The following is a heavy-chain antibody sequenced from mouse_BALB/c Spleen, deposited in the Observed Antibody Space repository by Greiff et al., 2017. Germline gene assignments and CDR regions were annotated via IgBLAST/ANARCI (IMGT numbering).Heavy chain of an antibody. V-gene: IGHV1S81*02. CDR2: INPSNGRT. CDR1: GYTFTSYW. D-gene: IGHD1-2*01. Sequence: VKLQQPGAELVKPGASVKLSCKASGYTFTSYWMHWVKQRPGQGLEWIGEINPSNGRTNYNEKFKSKATLTVDKSSSTAYMQLSSLTSEDSAVYYCARRAATRGAMDYWGQGTSVTVSS. J-gene: IGHJ4*01. CDR3: ARRAATRGAMDY.